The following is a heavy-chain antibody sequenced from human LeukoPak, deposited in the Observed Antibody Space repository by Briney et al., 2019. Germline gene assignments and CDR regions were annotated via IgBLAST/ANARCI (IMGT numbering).Heavy chain of an antibody. CDR3: ARSSSTSCYF. CDR2: VISDGSYT. Sequence: GGSLRLSCAASGFTFTSYWMHWVRQAPGKGLVWVSRVISDGSYTSYADSVKGRFTISRDNAKNTLYLQMNSLRAEDTAVYYCARSSSTSCYFWGQGTLVTVSS. D-gene: IGHD2-2*01. J-gene: IGHJ4*02. V-gene: IGHV3-74*01. CDR1: GFTFTSYW.